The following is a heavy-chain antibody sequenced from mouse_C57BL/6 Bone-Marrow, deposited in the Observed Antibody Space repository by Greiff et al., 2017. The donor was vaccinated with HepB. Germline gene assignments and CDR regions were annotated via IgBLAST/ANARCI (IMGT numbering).Heavy chain of an antibody. D-gene: IGHD2-5*01. Sequence: VQLQQSGPVLVKPGASVKMSCKASGYTFTDYYMNWVKQSHGKSLEWIGVINPYNGGTSYNQKFKGKATLTVDKSSSTAYMELNSLTSEDSAVYYCARKDYYSNYDYYAMDYWGQGTSVTVSS. J-gene: IGHJ4*01. CDR3: ARKDYYSNYDYYAMDY. CDR1: GYTFTDYY. CDR2: INPYNGGT. V-gene: IGHV1-19*01.